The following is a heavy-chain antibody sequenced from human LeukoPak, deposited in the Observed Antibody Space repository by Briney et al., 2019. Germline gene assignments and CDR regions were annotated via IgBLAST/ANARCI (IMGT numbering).Heavy chain of an antibody. CDR3: AREGYRSGWENYFDY. V-gene: IGHV4-34*01. D-gene: IGHD6-19*01. J-gene: IGHJ4*02. CDR2: INHSGST. CDR1: GGSFSGYY. Sequence: SETLSLTCAVYGGSFSGYYWSWIRQPPGKGLGWIGEINHSGSTNYNPSLKSRVTISVDTSKNQFSLKLSSVTAADTAVYYCAREGYRSGWENYFDYWGQGTLVTVSS.